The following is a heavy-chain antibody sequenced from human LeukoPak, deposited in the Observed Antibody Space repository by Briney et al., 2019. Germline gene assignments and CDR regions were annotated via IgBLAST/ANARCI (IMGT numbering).Heavy chain of an antibody. Sequence: ASVKVSCKASGYTFTSYYMHWVRQAPGQGLEWMGIINPSGGSTSYAQKFQGRVTMTRDTSTSTVYMELSSLRSEDTAVYYCARGSTRYGDYGPRYYYYGMDVWGQGTTVTVSS. J-gene: IGHJ6*02. V-gene: IGHV1-46*01. CDR3: ARGSTRYGDYGPRYYYYGMDV. D-gene: IGHD4-17*01. CDR2: INPSGGST. CDR1: GYTFTSYY.